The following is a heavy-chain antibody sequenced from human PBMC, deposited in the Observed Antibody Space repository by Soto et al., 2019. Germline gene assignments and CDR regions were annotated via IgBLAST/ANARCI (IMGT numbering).Heavy chain of an antibody. CDR1: GYTFTGYA. Sequence: GASVKVSCKASGYTFTGYAMHWVRQAPGQRLEWMGWINAGNGNTKYSQKFQGRVTITRDTSASTAYMELSSLRSEGTAVYYCARVGMGIAAAGHFDYWGQGTLVTVSS. V-gene: IGHV1-3*01. J-gene: IGHJ4*02. CDR3: ARVGMGIAAAGHFDY. D-gene: IGHD6-13*01. CDR2: INAGNGNT.